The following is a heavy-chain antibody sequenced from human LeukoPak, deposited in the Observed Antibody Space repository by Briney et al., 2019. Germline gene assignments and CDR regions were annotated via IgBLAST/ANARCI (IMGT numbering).Heavy chain of an antibody. D-gene: IGHD1-26*01. CDR3: ARVVGATKGYFDY. CDR1: GYSISSGYY. V-gene: IGHV4-38-2*02. J-gene: IGHJ4*02. Sequence: PSETLSLTCTVSGYSISSGYYWGWVRQPPGKGLEWIGGIYHSGSTYYNPSLKSRVTISVDTSKNQFSLKLSSVTAADTAVYYCARVVGATKGYFDYWGQGTLVTVSS. CDR2: IYHSGST.